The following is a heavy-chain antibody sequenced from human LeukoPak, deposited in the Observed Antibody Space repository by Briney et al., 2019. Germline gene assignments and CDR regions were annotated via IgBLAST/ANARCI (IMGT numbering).Heavy chain of an antibody. CDR3: AKAGRSGWYFNFDY. V-gene: IGHV3-23*01. CDR2: ISGSGGST. D-gene: IGHD6-19*01. Sequence: GGSLRLSCAASGFTFSSYAMSWVRQAPGRGLEWVSAISGSGGSTYYADSVKGRFTISRDNSKNTLYLQMNSLRAEDTAVYYCAKAGRSGWYFNFDYWGQGTLVTVSS. CDR1: GFTFSSYA. J-gene: IGHJ4*02.